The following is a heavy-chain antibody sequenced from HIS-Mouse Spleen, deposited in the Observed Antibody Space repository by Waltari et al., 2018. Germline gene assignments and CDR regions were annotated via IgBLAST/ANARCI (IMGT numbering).Heavy chain of an antibody. J-gene: IGHJ4*02. V-gene: IGHV4-34*01. CDR2: INHSGST. CDR3: ARVKGGYDWSLDY. CDR1: GGSFSGYY. Sequence: QVQLQQWGSGLLKPSETLSLTCPVYGGSFSGYYWSWSRQPPGKGLEWIGEINHSGSTNYNPSLKSRVTISVDTSKNQFSLKLSSVTAADTAVYYCARVKGGYDWSLDYWGQGTLVTVSS. D-gene: IGHD5-12*01.